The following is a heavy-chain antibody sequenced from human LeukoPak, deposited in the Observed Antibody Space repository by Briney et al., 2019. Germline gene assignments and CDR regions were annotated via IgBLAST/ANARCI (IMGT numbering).Heavy chain of an antibody. J-gene: IGHJ4*02. Sequence: GGSLRLSCAASGFTFSSYGMHWVRQAPGKGLEWVAFIRYDGSNKYYADSVKGRFTISRDNAQNSLYLQMNSLRVEDTAVYYCARDKPRDSVAGSNFDYWGQGILVTVSS. CDR1: GFTFSSYG. D-gene: IGHD6-19*01. CDR2: IRYDGSNK. V-gene: IGHV3-30*02. CDR3: ARDKPRDSVAGSNFDY.